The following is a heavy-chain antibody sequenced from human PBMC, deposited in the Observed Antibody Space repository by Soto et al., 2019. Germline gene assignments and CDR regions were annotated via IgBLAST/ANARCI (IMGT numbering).Heavy chain of an antibody. V-gene: IGHV1-3*04. CDR3: ARGEQLYHYYYGMDV. CDR1: GYSFTTHA. CDR2: INTGNGNT. J-gene: IGHJ6*02. Sequence: ASVKVSCKASGYSFTTHAMIWVRQAPGQRPEWMGWINTGNGNTRYSPNFQGRANITRDTSASTAYMELSSLKSEDTAVYYCARGEQLYHYYYGMDVWGQGSTVTVSS.